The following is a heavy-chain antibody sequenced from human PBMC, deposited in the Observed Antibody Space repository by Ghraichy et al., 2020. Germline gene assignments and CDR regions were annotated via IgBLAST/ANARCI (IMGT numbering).Heavy chain of an antibody. CDR2: ISGSGGST. CDR3: AKAIDYDSSGYYSEYFQH. CDR1: GFTFSSYA. J-gene: IGHJ1*01. D-gene: IGHD3-22*01. Sequence: GGSLRLSCAASGFTFSSYAMSWVRQAPGKGLEWVSAISGSGGSTYYADSVKGRFTISRDNSKNTLYLQMNSLRAEDTAVNYCAKAIDYDSSGYYSEYFQHWGQGTLVTVSA. V-gene: IGHV3-23*01.